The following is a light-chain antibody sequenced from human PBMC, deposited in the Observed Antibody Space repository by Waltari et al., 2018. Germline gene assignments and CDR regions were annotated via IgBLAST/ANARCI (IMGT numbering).Light chain of an antibody. V-gene: IGKV3-11*01. J-gene: IGKJ4*01. Sequence: EIVLTQSPATLSLSPGERATLTCRASQTIRNYLAWYQQKPGQAPRLLIYHASNRATGIPARFNGSGSGTDFTLTISSLETEDFAVYYCQQRTDWPLTFGGGTTVEIK. CDR3: QQRTDWPLT. CDR1: QTIRNY. CDR2: HAS.